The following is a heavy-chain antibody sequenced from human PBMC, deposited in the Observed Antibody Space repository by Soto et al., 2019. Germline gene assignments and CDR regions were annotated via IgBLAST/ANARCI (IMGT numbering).Heavy chain of an antibody. CDR3: ARDLRNPYIWGSYLDY. Sequence: QVQLVQSGAEVKKPGASVEVSCKASGYTFTSYAMHWVRQAPGQRREWMGWSNAGNGNTKYSQKFQGRVTITGDASASTAYMELSSLRSEDTAVYYCARDLRNPYIWGSYLDYWGQGTLVTVSS. D-gene: IGHD3-16*02. J-gene: IGHJ4*02. CDR1: GYTFTSYA. V-gene: IGHV1-3*01. CDR2: SNAGNGNT.